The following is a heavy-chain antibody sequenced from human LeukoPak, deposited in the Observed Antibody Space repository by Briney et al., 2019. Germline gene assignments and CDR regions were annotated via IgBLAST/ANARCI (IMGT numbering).Heavy chain of an antibody. J-gene: IGHJ4*02. V-gene: IGHV3-30*02. CDR3: AKDQRRLWFGELYG. D-gene: IGHD3-10*01. CDR2: IRYDGSNK. Sequence: GGSLRLSCAASGFTFSSYGMYWVRQAPGKGLEWVAFIRYDGSNKYYADSVKGRFTISRDNSKNTLYLQMNSLRAEDTAVYYCAKDQRRLWFGELYGWGQGTLVTVSS. CDR1: GFTFSSYG.